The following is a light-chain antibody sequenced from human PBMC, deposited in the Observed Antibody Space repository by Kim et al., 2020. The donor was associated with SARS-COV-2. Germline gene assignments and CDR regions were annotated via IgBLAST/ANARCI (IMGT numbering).Light chain of an antibody. CDR1: NSNVGSNY. CDR3: ATWDDSLSGRV. V-gene: IGLV1-47*02. Sequence: GQSITSSCSETNSNVGSNYVRWYQQLPGTAPRLLIFTNNQRPSGVPDRFSGSKSGTSASLAISGLRSEDEADYYSATWDDSLSGRVFGGGTQLTVL. J-gene: IGLJ2*01. CDR2: TNN.